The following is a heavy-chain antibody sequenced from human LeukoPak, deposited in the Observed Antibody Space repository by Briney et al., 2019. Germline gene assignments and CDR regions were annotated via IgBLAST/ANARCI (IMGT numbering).Heavy chain of an antibody. D-gene: IGHD3-10*01. CDR3: ARDSNGSGSYYPYPDY. CDR1: GFTFRNYA. CDR2: IYSGGST. V-gene: IGHV3-53*01. J-gene: IGHJ4*02. Sequence: GALRLSCAASGFTFRNYAMSWVRQAPGKGLEWVSVIYSGGSTYYADSVKGRFTISRDNSKNTLYLQMNSLRAEDTAVYYCARDSNGSGSYYPYPDYWGQGTLVTVSS.